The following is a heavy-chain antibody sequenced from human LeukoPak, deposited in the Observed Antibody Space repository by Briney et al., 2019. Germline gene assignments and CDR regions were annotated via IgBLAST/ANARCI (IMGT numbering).Heavy chain of an antibody. Sequence: SETLSLTCTVSGGSISSYYWSWIRHPPGKGLEWIGEINHSGSTNYNSSLKSRVTISVDTSKNQFSLKLSSVTAADTAVYYCARGPLDVGRIAARRSGDYWGQGTLVTVSS. D-gene: IGHD6-6*01. J-gene: IGHJ4*02. V-gene: IGHV4-34*01. CDR2: INHSGST. CDR3: ARGPLDVGRIAARRSGDY. CDR1: GGSISSYY.